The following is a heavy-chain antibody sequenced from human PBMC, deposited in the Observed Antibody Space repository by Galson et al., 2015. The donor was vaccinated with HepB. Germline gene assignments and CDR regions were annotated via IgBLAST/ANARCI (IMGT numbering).Heavy chain of an antibody. CDR1: RFIFSSYD. Sequence: SLRLSCAASRFIFSSYDMNWVRQAPGKGLEWVSYISSSGTAIYYADSVKGRFTISRDNAKNSLYLQMSSLRVEDTAVYYCARDSNKYYDILTGGMDVWGQGTTVTVSS. CDR3: ARDSNKYYDILTGGMDV. D-gene: IGHD3-9*01. J-gene: IGHJ6*02. CDR2: ISSSGTAI. V-gene: IGHV3-48*03.